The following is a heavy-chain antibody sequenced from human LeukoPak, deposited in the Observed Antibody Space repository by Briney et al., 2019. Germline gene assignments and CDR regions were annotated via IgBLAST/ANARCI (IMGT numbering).Heavy chain of an antibody. Sequence: PGGSLRLSCAASGFTFSIFWMSWVRQAPGKGLEWVANMPPDGSDKYYVDSVKGRFTIYRDNAKTSLYLQMNSLRAEDTAVYYCAKEHIAPPGAFDIWGQGTLVTVSS. D-gene: IGHD6-13*01. CDR2: MPPDGSDK. CDR3: AKEHIAPPGAFDI. J-gene: IGHJ3*02. CDR1: GFTFSIFW. V-gene: IGHV3-7*05.